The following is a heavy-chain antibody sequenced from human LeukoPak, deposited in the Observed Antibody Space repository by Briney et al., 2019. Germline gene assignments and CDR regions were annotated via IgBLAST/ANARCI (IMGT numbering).Heavy chain of an antibody. Sequence: SETLSLTCTVSGGSISSYYWSWIRQPPGKGLEWIGYIYYSGSTNYNPSLKSRVTISVDTSKNQFSLKLSSVTAADTAVYYCARHGTTPFGELDGWGQGTLVTVSS. D-gene: IGHD3-10*01. CDR3: ARHGTTPFGELDG. CDR2: IYYSGST. J-gene: IGHJ4*02. CDR1: GGSISSYY. V-gene: IGHV4-59*08.